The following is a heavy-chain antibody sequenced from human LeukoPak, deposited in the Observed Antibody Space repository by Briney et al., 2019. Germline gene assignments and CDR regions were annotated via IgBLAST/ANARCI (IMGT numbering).Heavy chain of an antibody. Sequence: ASVKVSCKASGYTFTGYYMHWVRQAPGQGLEWMGWINPNSGGTNYAQKFQGWVTMTRDTSISTAYMELSSLRSEDTAVYYCAREGVAGTGLDFWGQGTLVTVSS. CDR3: AREGVAGTGLDF. V-gene: IGHV1-2*04. D-gene: IGHD6-13*01. J-gene: IGHJ4*02. CDR1: GYTFTGYY. CDR2: INPNSGGT.